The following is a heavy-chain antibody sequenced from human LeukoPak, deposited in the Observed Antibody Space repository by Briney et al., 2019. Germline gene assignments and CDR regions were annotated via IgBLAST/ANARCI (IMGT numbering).Heavy chain of an antibody. V-gene: IGHV1-69*06. CDR3: ARVGGYGGYYWFDY. CDR1: GGTFSSYA. J-gene: IGHJ4*02. D-gene: IGHD3-22*01. CDR2: IIPIFGTA. Sequence: SVKVSCKASGGTFSSYAISWVRQAPGQGLEWMGRIIPIFGTANYAQKFQGRVTITADKSTSTAYMELSSLRSEDTAVYYCARVGGYGGYYWFDYWGQGTLVTVSS.